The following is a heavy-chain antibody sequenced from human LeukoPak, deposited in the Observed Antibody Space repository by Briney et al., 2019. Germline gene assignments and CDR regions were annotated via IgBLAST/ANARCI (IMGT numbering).Heavy chain of an antibody. CDR1: GFTFSSYS. CDR2: ISSSSSTI. J-gene: IGHJ4*02. D-gene: IGHD5-24*01. Sequence: PGGYLRLSCAASGFTFSSYSMNWVRQASGKGLEWVSYISSSSSTIYHADSVKGRFTISRDNAKNSLYLQMNSLRDEDTAVYYCARARDGYNYAAGYWGQGTLVTVSS. V-gene: IGHV3-48*02. CDR3: ARARDGYNYAAGY.